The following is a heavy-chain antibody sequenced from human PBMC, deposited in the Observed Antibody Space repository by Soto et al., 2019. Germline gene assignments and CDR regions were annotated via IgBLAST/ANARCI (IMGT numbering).Heavy chain of an antibody. CDR2: IGGSGGTK. Sequence: GGSLRLSCAASGFSFSSYEMNWVRQAPGKGLEWISYIGGSGGTKYSADSVKGRFIISRDNAQNSLYLQMNSLRVEDTGVYYCTRDRGGDVGQFLFPDGFDLWGQGTMVTVSS. V-gene: IGHV3-48*03. J-gene: IGHJ3*01. CDR1: GFSFSSYE. CDR3: TRDRGGDVGQFLFPDGFDL. D-gene: IGHD3-10*01.